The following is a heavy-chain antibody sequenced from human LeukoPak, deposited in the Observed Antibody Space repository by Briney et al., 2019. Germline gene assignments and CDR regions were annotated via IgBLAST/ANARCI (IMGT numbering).Heavy chain of an antibody. CDR1: GGSISSGTYY. J-gene: IGHJ4*02. V-gene: IGHV4-61*02. CDR2: IYTSGST. Sequence: SQTLSLTCTGSGGSISSGTYYWSWIRQPAGKGLEWIGRIYTSGSTTYNPSLKSRVTISVDTSKNQFSLKLSSVTAADTAVYYCARDTASPSYFDSWGQGTLVTVSS. CDR3: ARDTASPSYFDS.